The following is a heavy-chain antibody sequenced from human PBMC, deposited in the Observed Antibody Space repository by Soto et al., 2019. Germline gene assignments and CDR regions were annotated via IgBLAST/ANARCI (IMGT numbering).Heavy chain of an antibody. J-gene: IGHJ4*02. V-gene: IGHV4-39*01. CDR3: ARQRGDCSGGSCYSGYYFDY. CDR2: IYYSGST. CDR1: GGSISSSSYY. Sequence: QLQLQESGPGLVKPSETLSLTCTVSGGSISSSSYYWGWIRQPPGKGLEWIGSIYYSGSTYYNPSLKSRVTISVDTSKLQFSLKLSSVTAADTAVYYCARQRGDCSGGSCYSGYYFDYWGQGTLVTVSS. D-gene: IGHD2-15*01.